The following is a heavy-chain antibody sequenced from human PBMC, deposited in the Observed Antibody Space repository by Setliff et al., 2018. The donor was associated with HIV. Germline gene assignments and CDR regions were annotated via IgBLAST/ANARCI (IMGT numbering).Heavy chain of an antibody. V-gene: IGHV3-7*05. J-gene: IGHJ6*03. D-gene: IGHD2-8*01. Sequence: PGGSLRLSCAASGFTISDYWMTWVLQTPGKGLEWVANIKQDGSEKDYMDSVKGRFTITRDNAKKSLFRDMNSLRCEDTAVYFCARDPSLVSQRYNYMDVWGKGTTVTVSS. CDR1: GFTISDYW. CDR3: ARDPSLVSQRYNYMDV. CDR2: IKQDGSEK.